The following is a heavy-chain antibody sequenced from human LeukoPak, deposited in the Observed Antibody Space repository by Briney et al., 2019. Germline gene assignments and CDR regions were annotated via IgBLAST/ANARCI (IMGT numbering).Heavy chain of an antibody. J-gene: IGHJ6*04. Sequence: PGGSLRLSRAASGFTFSSYSMNWVRQAPGKGLEWISYISSSSSAIYYADSVRGRFTISRDNAKNSLYLQMNSLRGEDTAIYYCARENWDLAAVPMDVWGKGTTVTVSS. CDR2: ISSSSSAI. V-gene: IGHV3-48*01. CDR3: ARENWDLAAVPMDV. CDR1: GFTFSSYS. D-gene: IGHD6-13*01.